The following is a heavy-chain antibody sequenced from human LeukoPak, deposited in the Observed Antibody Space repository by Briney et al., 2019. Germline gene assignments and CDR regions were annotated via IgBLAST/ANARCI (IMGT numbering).Heavy chain of an antibody. CDR2: MHYRGST. D-gene: IGHD5-18*01. J-gene: IGHJ4*02. CDR1: GGSISSGNYY. CDR3: ARSYGYGTNFDY. Sequence: SQTLSLTCTVSGGSISSGNYYWSWIRRHPGKGLEWIGYMHYRGSTYYNPSLKSRVTISVDTSKNQFSLKLSSVTAADTAVYYCARSYGYGTNFDYWGQGTLVTVSS. V-gene: IGHV4-31*03.